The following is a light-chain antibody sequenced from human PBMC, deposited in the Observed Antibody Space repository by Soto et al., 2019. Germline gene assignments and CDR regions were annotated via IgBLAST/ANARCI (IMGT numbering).Light chain of an antibody. J-gene: IGLJ2*01. CDR2: DVN. CDR1: SSDVGGYNY. CDR3: ASFTRSVTVV. V-gene: IGLV2-14*03. Sequence: QSALTQPASVSGSPGQSITISCAGTSSDVGGYNYVSWYQQHPGKVPRLIISDVNKRPSGVSDRFSGSKSGNTASLTISGLQAEDEAYYYCASFTRSVTVVFGGGTKVTVL.